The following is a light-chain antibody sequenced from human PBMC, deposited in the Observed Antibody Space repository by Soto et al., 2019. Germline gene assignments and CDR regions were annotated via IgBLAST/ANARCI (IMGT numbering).Light chain of an antibody. CDR3: QQYNIWPRT. J-gene: IGKJ1*01. CDR2: GAS. V-gene: IGKV3D-15*01. Sequence: IVLTQSPGALSLSPRERATLSCRASQSVSSNLAWYQQKPGQAPRLLIYGASTRATGIPARFSGSGSGTEFTLTISSLQSEDFAVYYCQQYNIWPRTFGQGTKVAIK. CDR1: QSVSSN.